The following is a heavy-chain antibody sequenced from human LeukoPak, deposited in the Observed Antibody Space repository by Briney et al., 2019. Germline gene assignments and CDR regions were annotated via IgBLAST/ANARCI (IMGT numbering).Heavy chain of an antibody. CDR1: GYTFTSYG. J-gene: IGHJ5*02. CDR2: ISAYNGNT. Sequence: EASVKVSCKASGYTFTSYGISWVRQAPGQGLEWMGWISAYNGNTNYAQKFQGRVTITTDESTSTAYMELSSLRSEDTAVYYCARRHNYWFDPWGQGTLVTVSS. D-gene: IGHD1-20*01. V-gene: IGHV1-18*01. CDR3: ARRHNYWFDP.